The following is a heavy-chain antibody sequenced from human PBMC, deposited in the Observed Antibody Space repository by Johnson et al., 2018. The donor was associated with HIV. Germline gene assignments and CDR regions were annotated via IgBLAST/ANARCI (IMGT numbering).Heavy chain of an antibody. Sequence: VQLVESGGGVVRPGGSLRLSCAASGFTLDDYCMAWVRQAPGKGLEWVANINQDGSENYYVDSVKGRFTISRDNAKNSLYLQVHSLRVEDTAVYYCARDVLGDGTYPPDAVDIWGQGTMVTVSS. CDR2: INQDGSEN. J-gene: IGHJ3*02. CDR1: GFTLDDYC. D-gene: IGHD2-8*02. V-gene: IGHV3-7*03. CDR3: ARDVLGDGTYPPDAVDI.